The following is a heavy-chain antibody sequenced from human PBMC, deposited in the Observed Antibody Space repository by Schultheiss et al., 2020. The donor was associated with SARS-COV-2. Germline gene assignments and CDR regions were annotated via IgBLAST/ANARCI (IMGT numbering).Heavy chain of an antibody. Sequence: ESLKISCAGSGYSFTSYWIGWVRQMPGKGLEWMGIIYPGDSDTRYSPSFQGQVTISADKSISTAYLQWSSLKASDTAMYYCARRGYYDSSGYYYDSGVDPWGQGTLVTVSS. V-gene: IGHV5-51*01. J-gene: IGHJ5*02. CDR1: GYSFTSYW. CDR3: ARRGYYDSSGYYYDSGVDP. D-gene: IGHD3-22*01. CDR2: IYPGDSDT.